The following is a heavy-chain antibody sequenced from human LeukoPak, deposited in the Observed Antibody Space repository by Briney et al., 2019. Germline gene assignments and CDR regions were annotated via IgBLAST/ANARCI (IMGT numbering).Heavy chain of an antibody. V-gene: IGHV4-4*02. D-gene: IGHD2-21*02. CDR1: GGSISSSNW. CDR3: ARHRCGVDCYYFDY. Sequence: PSGTLSLTCAVSGGSISSSNWWSWVRQPPGKGLEWIGSTYYSGSTNYNPFLKSRVTISVDTSKNQFSLKLSSVTAADTAVYYCARHRCGVDCYYFDYWAREPWSPSPQ. CDR2: TYYSGST. J-gene: IGHJ4*02.